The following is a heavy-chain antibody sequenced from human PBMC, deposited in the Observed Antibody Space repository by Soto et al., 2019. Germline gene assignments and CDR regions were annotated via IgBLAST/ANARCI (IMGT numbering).Heavy chain of an antibody. Sequence: ASVKVSCKASGGTFRNYPINWVRQAPGQGLEWMGSIFPLTDIPDYAQNFQARLTISADKSTSTAYMELSSLTSGDTAMYFCARGPLVVVYYFDYWGQGTLVTVSS. CDR3: ARGPLVVVYYFDY. CDR2: IFPLTDIP. V-gene: IGHV1-69*04. CDR1: GGTFRNYP. J-gene: IGHJ4*02.